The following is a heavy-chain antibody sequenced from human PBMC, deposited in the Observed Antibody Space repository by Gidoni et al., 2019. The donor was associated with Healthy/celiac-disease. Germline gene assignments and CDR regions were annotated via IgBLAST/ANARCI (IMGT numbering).Heavy chain of an antibody. CDR3: ARETPADPDQDLGWFDP. V-gene: IGHV3-7*01. Sequence: EVQLVESGGGLVQPGGSLRLSCAASGFTFSSYWMSWVRQAPGKGLEWVANIKQDGSEKYYVDSVKGRFTISRDNAKNSLYLQMNSLRAEDTAVYYCARETPADPDQDLGWFDPWGQGTLVTVSS. CDR1: GFTFSSYW. CDR2: IKQDGSEK. J-gene: IGHJ5*02. D-gene: IGHD2-15*01.